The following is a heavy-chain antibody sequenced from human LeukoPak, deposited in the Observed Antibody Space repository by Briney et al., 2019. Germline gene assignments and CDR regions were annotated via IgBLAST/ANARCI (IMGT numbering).Heavy chain of an antibody. D-gene: IGHD1-26*01. J-gene: IGHJ5*02. CDR3: TGEFDP. V-gene: IGHV3-15*01. CDR1: GFTFTNAW. Sequence: GGSLRLSCAASGFTFTNAWMSWVRQAPGKGLEWVGRVKTKTEGETIDYAAPVKGRFTILRDDSKNRLYLQMNSLKTDDTAVYYCTGEFDPWGQGTLVIVSS. CDR2: VKTKTEGETI.